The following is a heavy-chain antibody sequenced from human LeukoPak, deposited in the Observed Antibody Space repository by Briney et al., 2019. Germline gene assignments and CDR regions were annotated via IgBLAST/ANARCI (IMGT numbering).Heavy chain of an antibody. Sequence: GGSLRLSCAASGFTFDDYAMHWVRQAPGKGLEWVSLISWDGGSTYYADSVKGRFTVSRDSSKNSLYLQMNSLKAEDTALYYCAKDDSSSSWAGYFDYRGQGTLVTVSS. J-gene: IGHJ4*02. D-gene: IGHD6-6*01. CDR3: AKDDSSSSWAGYFDY. CDR1: GFTFDDYA. CDR2: ISWDGGST. V-gene: IGHV3-43D*03.